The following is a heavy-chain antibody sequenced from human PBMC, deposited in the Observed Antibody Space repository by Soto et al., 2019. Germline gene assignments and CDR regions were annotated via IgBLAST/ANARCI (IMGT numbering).Heavy chain of an antibody. J-gene: IGHJ4*02. CDR2: IYYSGST. Sequence: QLQLQESGPGLVKPSETLSLTCTVSGGSISSSSYYWGWIRQPPGKGLAWIGSIYYSGSTYYNPSLKSRVTISVDTSKTQSSLKLSSVTAADTAVYYCVRLSGWSYYFDYWGQGTLVTVSS. D-gene: IGHD6-19*01. CDR3: VRLSGWSYYFDY. CDR1: GGSISSSSYY. V-gene: IGHV4-39*01.